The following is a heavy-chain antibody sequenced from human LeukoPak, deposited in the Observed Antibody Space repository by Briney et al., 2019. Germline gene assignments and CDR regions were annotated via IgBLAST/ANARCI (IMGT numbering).Heavy chain of an antibody. V-gene: IGHV1-2*02. D-gene: IGHD6-19*01. CDR3: AIDGVAGSSAAFDI. CDR1: GYTFIVYY. CDR2: IDFYGGGT. J-gene: IGHJ3*02. Sequence: ASVKVSCKASGYTFIVYYMHWVRQDPAPGLEWMGWIDFYGGGTDFAHRFQGRVSMTLDTSIITAYMELTRLTSDDTPVYYCAIDGVAGSSAAFDIWRQGTMVTVSA.